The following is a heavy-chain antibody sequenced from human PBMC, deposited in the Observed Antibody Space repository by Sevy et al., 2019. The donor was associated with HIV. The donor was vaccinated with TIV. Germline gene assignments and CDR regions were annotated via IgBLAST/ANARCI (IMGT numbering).Heavy chain of an antibody. V-gene: IGHV4-39*01. Sequence: SETLSLTCAVSGGSISSSSYYWGWIRQPPGKGLEWIGSIYYSGSTYYYPSLKSRVTISVDTSKNQFSLKLSSVTAADTAVYYCASPPGYYYGSGRYYKPDYYFDYWGQGTLVTVSS. J-gene: IGHJ4*02. CDR1: GGSISSSSYY. D-gene: IGHD3-10*01. CDR2: IYYSGST. CDR3: ASPPGYYYGSGRYYKPDYYFDY.